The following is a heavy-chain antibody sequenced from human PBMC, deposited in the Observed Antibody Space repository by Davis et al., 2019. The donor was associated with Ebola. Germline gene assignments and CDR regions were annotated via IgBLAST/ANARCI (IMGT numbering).Heavy chain of an antibody. CDR3: ASRMVRGD. D-gene: IGHD3-10*01. CDR2: ISSSSSTI. Sequence: GESLKISCAASGFTFSSYSMNWVRQAPGKGLEWVSYISSSSSTIYYADSVKGRFTISRDNAKNSLYLQMNSLRDEDTAVYYCASRMVRGDWGQGTLVTVSS. CDR1: GFTFSSYS. V-gene: IGHV3-48*02. J-gene: IGHJ4*02.